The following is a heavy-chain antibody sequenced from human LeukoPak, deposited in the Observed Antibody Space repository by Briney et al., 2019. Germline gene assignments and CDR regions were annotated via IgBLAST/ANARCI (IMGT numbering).Heavy chain of an antibody. Sequence: GGSLRLSCAASGFTFSSYSMNWVRQAPGKGLEWVSYISSSSSTIYYADSVKGRFTISRDNSKNTLYLQMNSLRAEDTAVYYCAKTNIVVVPAAIRGSVDYFDYWGQGTLVTVSS. CDR1: GFTFSSYS. V-gene: IGHV3-48*01. CDR3: AKTNIVVVPAAIRGSVDYFDY. J-gene: IGHJ4*02. D-gene: IGHD2-2*02. CDR2: ISSSSSTI.